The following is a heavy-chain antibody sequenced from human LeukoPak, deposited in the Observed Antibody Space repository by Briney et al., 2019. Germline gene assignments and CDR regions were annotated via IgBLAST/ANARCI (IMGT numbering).Heavy chain of an antibody. CDR3: ASEAVAGKALEGLDY. J-gene: IGHJ4*02. CDR2: MTGSGGSS. Sequence: GGSLRLSCEASGLAFRNFAMSWVRQAPGKGLEWVSGMTGSGGSSYYADSVKGRFTISRDNSKNTLYLQMNSLRAEDTAVYYCASEAVAGKALEGLDYWGQGTLVTVSS. V-gene: IGHV3-23*01. D-gene: IGHD6-19*01. CDR1: GLAFRNFA.